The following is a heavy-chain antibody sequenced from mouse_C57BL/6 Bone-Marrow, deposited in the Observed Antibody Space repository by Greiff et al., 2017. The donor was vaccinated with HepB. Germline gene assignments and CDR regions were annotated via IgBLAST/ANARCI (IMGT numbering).Heavy chain of an antibody. V-gene: IGHV1-61*01. J-gene: IGHJ4*01. CDR1: GYTFTSYW. D-gene: IGHD1-1*01. CDR2: IYPSDSET. CDR3: AREGIIDYYAMDY. Sequence: QVQLQQPGAELVRPGSSVKLSCKASGYTFTSYWMDWVKQRPGQGLEWIGNIYPSDSETHYNQKFKDKATLTVDKSSSTAYMQLSSLTSEDSAVYYCAREGIIDYYAMDYWGQGTSVTVSS.